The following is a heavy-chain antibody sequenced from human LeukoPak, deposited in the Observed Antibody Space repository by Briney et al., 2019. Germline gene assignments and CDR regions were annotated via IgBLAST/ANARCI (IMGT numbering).Heavy chain of an antibody. J-gene: IGHJ4*02. Sequence: GASVKVSCKASGYTFTGYYMHWVRQSPGQGLEWMGWINPNSGGTNYAQKFQGRVTMTRDTSISTAYMELSRLRSADTAVYYCARGEVVVVPAAMQNYWGRGTLVTVSS. D-gene: IGHD2-2*01. V-gene: IGHV1-2*02. CDR1: GYTFTGYY. CDR3: ARGEVVVVPAAMQNY. CDR2: INPNSGGT.